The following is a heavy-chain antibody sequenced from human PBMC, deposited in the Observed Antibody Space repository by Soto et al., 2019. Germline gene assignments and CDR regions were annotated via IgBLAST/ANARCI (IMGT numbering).Heavy chain of an antibody. CDR3: AMSAGWYAVHS. CDR2: VFHTGTT. CDR1: GDSVSSPYY. J-gene: IGHJ4*02. D-gene: IGHD6-19*01. V-gene: IGHV4-4*02. Sequence: QVQLQESGPGLVKPSGTLSLTCAVSGDSVSSPYYWCWVRQPPGNGLEWIGEVFHTGTTSYNPSRRSRVTIAMDNPSNQFSLDLSSVTDADRAAYYCAMSAGWYAVHSWGPGTLVIVSS.